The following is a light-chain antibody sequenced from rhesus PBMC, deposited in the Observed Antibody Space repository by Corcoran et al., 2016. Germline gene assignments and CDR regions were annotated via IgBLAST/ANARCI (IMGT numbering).Light chain of an antibody. CDR3: MQHKALPLT. CDR1: QSLLHTDGYTY. V-gene: IGKV2-61*01. CDR2: GGS. J-gene: IGKJ4*01. Sequence: DIVMTQTPLSLPVTPGEPASISCRSSQSLLHTDGYTYLDWSLQKPGQSPQLLVYGGSTRASGVPDRFRGSGSGTDFTLKISKVEAEDVGVYYCMQHKALPLTFGGGTKVEIK.